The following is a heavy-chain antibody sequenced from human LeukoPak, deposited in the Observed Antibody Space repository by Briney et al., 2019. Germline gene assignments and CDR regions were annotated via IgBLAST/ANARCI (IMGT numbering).Heavy chain of an antibody. CDR3: ARESIAAAGPEYYFDY. CDR1: GFTFSSYA. J-gene: IGHJ4*02. CDR2: ISYDGSNK. D-gene: IGHD6-13*01. Sequence: AGGSLRLSCAASGFTFSSYAMHWVRQAPGKGLEWVAVISYDGSNKYYADSVKGRFTISRDNSKNTLYLQMNSLRAEDTAVYCCARESIAAAGPEYYFDYWGQGTLVTVSS. V-gene: IGHV3-30-3*01.